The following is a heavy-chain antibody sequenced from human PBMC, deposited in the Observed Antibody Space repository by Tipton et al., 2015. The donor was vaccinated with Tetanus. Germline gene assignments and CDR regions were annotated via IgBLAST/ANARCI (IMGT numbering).Heavy chain of an antibody. CDR2: IYGDGAT. CDR3: MGHGGYSS. D-gene: IGHD5-12*01. J-gene: IGHJ5*02. Sequence: GSLRLSCAVSGFTVSNSHTSWVRQAPGKGLECVSMIYGDGATSYADSVKGRFSISRDNSKNIVFLQMNALRVEDTAVYYCMGHGGYSSWGQGTLVTVSS. CDR1: GFTVSNSH. V-gene: IGHV3-53*01.